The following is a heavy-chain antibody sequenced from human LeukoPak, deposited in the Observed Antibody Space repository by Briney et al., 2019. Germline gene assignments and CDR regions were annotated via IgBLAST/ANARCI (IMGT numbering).Heavy chain of an antibody. J-gene: IGHJ4*02. CDR2: IWYDGSNI. V-gene: IGHV3-33*01. D-gene: IGHD3-22*01. CDR3: ERARNDYDTSSFSALDY. CDR1: GFTFSSYG. Sequence: GGSLRLSCAASGFTFSSYGMHWVRQAPGKGLEWLAVIWYDGSNIYYADPVKGRFAISRDNSKNTLYLQINSLRAEDTAVYYCERARNDYDTSSFSALDYWGQGTLVTVSS.